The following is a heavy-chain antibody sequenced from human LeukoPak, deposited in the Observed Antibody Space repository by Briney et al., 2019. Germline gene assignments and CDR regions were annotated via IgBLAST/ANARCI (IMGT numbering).Heavy chain of an antibody. D-gene: IGHD5-18*01. CDR2: ISSSSSYI. CDR3: ARDRGYSYGQEDAFDI. J-gene: IGHJ3*02. V-gene: IGHV3-21*01. CDR1: GFTFSSYS. Sequence: GGSLRLSCAASGFTFSSYSMNWVRQAPGKGLEWVSSISSSSSYIYYADSVKGRFTISRDNAKNSLYLQMNSLRAEDTAVYYCARDRGYSYGQEDAFDIWGQGTMVTVSS.